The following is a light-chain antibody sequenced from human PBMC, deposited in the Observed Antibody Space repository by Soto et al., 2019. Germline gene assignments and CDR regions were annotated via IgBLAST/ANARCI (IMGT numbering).Light chain of an antibody. CDR3: QQLNSYPLT. CDR2: AAS. CDR1: QGISSF. Sequence: IQLTQSPSSLSASVGDRVTITCRASQGISSFLAWVQQKPGKAPKLLIYAASTLQSGVPSRFRGSGSGTDFTLTISSLQPEDFATYYCQQLNSYPLTFGGGTKVEIK. V-gene: IGKV1-9*01. J-gene: IGKJ4*01.